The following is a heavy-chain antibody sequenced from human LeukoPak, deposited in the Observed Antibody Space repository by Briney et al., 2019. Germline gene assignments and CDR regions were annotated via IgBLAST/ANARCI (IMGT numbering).Heavy chain of an antibody. CDR2: IYTSGST. Sequence: SETLSLTCTVSGGSISSYYWSWIRQPAGKGLEWIGRIYTSGSTNYNPSLKSRVTMSVDTSKNQFSLKLSSVTAADTAVYYCAREPPAGDTAMGFDIWGQGTRVTVSS. J-gene: IGHJ3*02. V-gene: IGHV4-4*07. CDR3: AREPPAGDTAMGFDI. CDR1: GGSISSYY. D-gene: IGHD5-18*01.